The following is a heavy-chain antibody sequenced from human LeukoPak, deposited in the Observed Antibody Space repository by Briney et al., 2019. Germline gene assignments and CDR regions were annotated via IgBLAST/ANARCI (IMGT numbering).Heavy chain of an antibody. Sequence: GDPLKISCRGSGYSFTTYWIGWVRQMPGKGLEWMGIIYPGDSDTRYSPSFQGQVTMSADKSINTAYLQWSSLKASDTAMYYCARRQGCSSTSCPPDSWGQGTLVTVSS. D-gene: IGHD2-2*01. CDR2: IYPGDSDT. J-gene: IGHJ4*02. V-gene: IGHV5-51*01. CDR3: ARRQGCSSTSCPPDS. CDR1: GYSFTTYW.